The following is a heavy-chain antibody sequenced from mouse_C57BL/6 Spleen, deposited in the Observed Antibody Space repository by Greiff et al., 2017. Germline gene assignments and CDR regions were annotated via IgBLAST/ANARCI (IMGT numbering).Heavy chain of an antibody. CDR2: ILPGSGNT. J-gene: IGHJ3*01. CDR1: GYTFTGYW. CDR3: ARGSTIYDGGGPGFAY. Sequence: QVHVKQSGAELMKPGASVKLSCKATGYTFTGYWIEWVKQRPGHGLEWIGEILPGSGNTNYNEKFKGKATFTADTSSNTAYMQLSSLTTDDSAIYYCARGSTIYDGGGPGFAYWGQGTLVTVSA. D-gene: IGHD2-3*01. V-gene: IGHV1-9*01.